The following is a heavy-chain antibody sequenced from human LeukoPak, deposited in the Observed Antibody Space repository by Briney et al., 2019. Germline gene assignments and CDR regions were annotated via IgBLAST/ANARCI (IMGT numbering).Heavy chain of an antibody. CDR1: GFTFSTYW. CDR3: AKGYGSGSYWFDY. D-gene: IGHD3-10*01. V-gene: IGHV3-74*01. J-gene: IGHJ4*02. Sequence: GGSLRLSCAASGFTFSTYWMHWVRQAPGKGLVWVSRINGDGSSTRYADSVKGRFTISRDNSKNSLYLQMNSLGTEDTALYYCAKGYGSGSYWFDYWGQGTLVTVSS. CDR2: INGDGSST.